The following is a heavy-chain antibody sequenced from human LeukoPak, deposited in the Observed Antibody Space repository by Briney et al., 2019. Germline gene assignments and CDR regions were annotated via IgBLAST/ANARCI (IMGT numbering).Heavy chain of an antibody. D-gene: IGHD6-13*01. V-gene: IGHV4-59*11. Sequence: SEPLSLPCSLSGDSMSMHYWSWIRPPPGKGLEWIGYIEHTGNPNYNPSLNSRVTITRDPSKNPFSLEVSSVDRAHPAVYFCSRGRLSSSSWSSTYYYYFSMDVWGKGTTVTVSS. CDR3: SRGRLSSSSWSSTYYYYFSMDV. CDR1: GDSMSMHY. CDR2: IEHTGNP. J-gene: IGHJ6*03.